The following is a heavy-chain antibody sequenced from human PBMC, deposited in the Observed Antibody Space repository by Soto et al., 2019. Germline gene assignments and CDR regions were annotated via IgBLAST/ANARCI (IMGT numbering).Heavy chain of an antibody. CDR3: GKGGWLDF. D-gene: IGHD3-16*01. CDR2: ISDHGGTT. Sequence: GGSLRLSCAASGFSFNTFEMSWVRQAPGRGLEWVSFISDHGGTTYYADSVKGRFTSSRDNSKNTLYLQMNSPTAEDTAVYMCGKGGWLDFWGQGALVTVSS. J-gene: IGHJ5*01. V-gene: IGHV3-23*01. CDR1: GFSFNTFE.